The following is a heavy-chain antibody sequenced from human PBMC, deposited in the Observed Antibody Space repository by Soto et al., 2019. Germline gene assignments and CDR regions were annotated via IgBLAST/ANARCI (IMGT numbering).Heavy chain of an antibody. J-gene: IGHJ4*02. V-gene: IGHV4-39*01. CDR3: ARHEGNGNVWPLDY. D-gene: IGHD2-8*01. CDR2: IHYSGST. CDR1: GDSIGTTHSY. Sequence: SETLSLTCTVSGDSIGTTHSYWAWIRQSPGKGLEWIGNIHYSGSTDYMPSLRSRVTLSVDTSKNQFSLRLTSVTAEDTAVYYCARHEGNGNVWPLDYWGQGILVTVSS.